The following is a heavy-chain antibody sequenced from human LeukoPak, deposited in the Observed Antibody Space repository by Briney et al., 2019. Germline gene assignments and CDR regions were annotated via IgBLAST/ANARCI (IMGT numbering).Heavy chain of an antibody. V-gene: IGHV3-64*01. CDR3: ARGLTDWEPGVDY. J-gene: IGHJ4*02. Sequence: GGSLRLSCAASGFTFSNFAMHWVRQAPGKGLEFVSAITTNGGSTYYANSVKGRFTISRGSSKNTLYLQMGSLRAEDMAVYYCARGLTDWEPGVDYWGQGILVTVSS. CDR2: ITTNGGST. CDR1: GFTFSNFA. D-gene: IGHD1-26*01.